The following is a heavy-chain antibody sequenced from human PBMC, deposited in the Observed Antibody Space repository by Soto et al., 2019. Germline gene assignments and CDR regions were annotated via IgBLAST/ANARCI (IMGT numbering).Heavy chain of an antibody. V-gene: IGHV1-8*01. J-gene: IGHJ4*02. CDR3: LTGRVMITFRLVIVIAY. D-gene: IGHD3-16*02. CDR1: GYTFTSYD. CDR2: INPNTGYT. Sequence: QVQLVQSGAAMKKPGASVKVSCKASGYTFTSYDINWVRQAAGQGLEWMGWINPNTGYTDYAQKFQDRVTMTGNTSITTASMSLTGLTSEDTAVYYFLTGRVMITFRLVIVIAYWGQGSPVTVSS.